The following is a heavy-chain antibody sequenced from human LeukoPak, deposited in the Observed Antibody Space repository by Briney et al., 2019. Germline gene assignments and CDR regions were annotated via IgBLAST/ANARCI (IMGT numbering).Heavy chain of an antibody. CDR2: IWHDGSHK. Sequence: GGSLRLSCAASGFTFSTCGMHWVRQAPGKGLEWVTVIWHDGSHKDYADSVKGRFTISRDNSKNTLYLQMNDLRAEDTAVYYCVSFYETYWGRGTLVTVSS. V-gene: IGHV3-33*01. CDR3: VSFYETY. CDR1: GFTFSTCG. D-gene: IGHD2/OR15-2a*01. J-gene: IGHJ4*02.